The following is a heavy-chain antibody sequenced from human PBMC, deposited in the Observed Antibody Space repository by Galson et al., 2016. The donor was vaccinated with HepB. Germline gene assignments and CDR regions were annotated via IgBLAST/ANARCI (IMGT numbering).Heavy chain of an antibody. J-gene: IGHJ4*02. CDR3: ARGNSGYSVFRFDW. V-gene: IGHV6-1*01. CDR1: GDSVSSHSAA. Sequence: CAISGDSVSSHSAAWNWIRQSPSRGLEWLGRTYYRSKWYYDYAVSVESRISINPDTSKNQFSLQLNSVTPEDTAVYYCARGNSGYSVFRFDWWGQGTLVTVSS. CDR2: TYYRSKWYY. D-gene: IGHD2-21*01.